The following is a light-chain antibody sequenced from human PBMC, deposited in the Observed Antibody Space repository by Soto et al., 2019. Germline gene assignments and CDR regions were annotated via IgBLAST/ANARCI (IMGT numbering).Light chain of an antibody. CDR3: QAWGSVNDHPV. CDR2: DDS. Sequence: YELTQPPSVSVAPGQTARITCGGNNIGSQLVHWDQQKPGQAPVLVVYDDSDRPSGIPDRISGSNSGNTATLTISRVEAGDEADYNCQAWGSVNDHPVFGGGTKLTVL. V-gene: IGLV3-21*02. CDR1: NIGSQL. J-gene: IGLJ3*02.